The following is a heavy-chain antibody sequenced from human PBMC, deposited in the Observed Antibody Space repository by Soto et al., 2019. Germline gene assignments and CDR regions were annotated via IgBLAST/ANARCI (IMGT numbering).Heavy chain of an antibody. CDR3: ARENYYDSSGYYLMVPKSDY. D-gene: IGHD3-22*01. Sequence: QVQLVQSGAEVKKPGASVKVSCKASGYTFTSYGISWVRQAPGQGLEWMGWISAYNGNTNYAQKLQGRVTMTTDTSTSTAYMELRSLRSDDTAVYYCARENYYDSSGYYLMVPKSDYWGQGTLVTVSS. CDR2: ISAYNGNT. J-gene: IGHJ4*02. V-gene: IGHV1-18*01. CDR1: GYTFTSYG.